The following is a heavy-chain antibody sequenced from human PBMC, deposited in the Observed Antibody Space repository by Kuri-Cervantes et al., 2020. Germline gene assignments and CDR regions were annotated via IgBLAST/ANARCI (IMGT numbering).Heavy chain of an antibody. CDR1: GFTFSSYW. CDR2: IEQDGSEK. Sequence: LSLTCAASGFTFSSYWMSWVRQAPGKGLEWVANIEQDGSEKYYVDSVKGRFTISRDNAKNSLYLQMNSLRAEDTAVYYCARDLGEWELRNNWFDPWGQGTLVTVSS. J-gene: IGHJ5*02. D-gene: IGHD1-26*01. CDR3: ARDLGEWELRNNWFDP. V-gene: IGHV3-7*01.